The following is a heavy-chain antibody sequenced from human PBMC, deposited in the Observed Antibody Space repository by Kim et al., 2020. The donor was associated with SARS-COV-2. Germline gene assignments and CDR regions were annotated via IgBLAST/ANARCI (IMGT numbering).Heavy chain of an antibody. CDR3: AKSVVVPAYDYYFDY. Sequence: DSVKGRFTISRDNSKNTLYLQMNSLRAEDTAVYYCAKSVVVPAYDYYFDYWGQGTLVTVSS. J-gene: IGHJ4*02. D-gene: IGHD2-2*01. V-gene: IGHV3-23*01.